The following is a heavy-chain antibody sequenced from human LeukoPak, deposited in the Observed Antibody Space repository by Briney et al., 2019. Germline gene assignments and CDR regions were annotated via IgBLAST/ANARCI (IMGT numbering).Heavy chain of an antibody. CDR1: GFTFSSYA. Sequence: GGSLRLSCAASGFTFSSYAMSWVRQAPGKGLEWVPAISGSGGSTYYADSVKGRFTISRDNSKNTLYLQMNSLRAEDTAVYYCSLTTIYFDYWGQGTLVTVSS. D-gene: IGHD3-22*01. V-gene: IGHV3-23*01. CDR2: ISGSGGST. J-gene: IGHJ4*02. CDR3: SLTTIYFDY.